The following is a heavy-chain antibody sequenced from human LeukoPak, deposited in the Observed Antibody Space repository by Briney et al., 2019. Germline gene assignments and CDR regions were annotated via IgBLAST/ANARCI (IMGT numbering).Heavy chain of an antibody. Sequence: GASVKVSCKASGGTFSSYAISWVRQAPGQGLEWMGGIIPIFGTANYAQKFQGRVTITADESTSTAYMELSSLRSEDTAVYYCARDPPHSSGWYPFFLSGAYYYYGMDVWGQGTTVTVSS. J-gene: IGHJ6*02. CDR3: ARDPPHSSGWYPFFLSGAYYYYGMDV. D-gene: IGHD6-19*01. CDR2: IIPIFGTA. CDR1: GGTFSSYA. V-gene: IGHV1-69*13.